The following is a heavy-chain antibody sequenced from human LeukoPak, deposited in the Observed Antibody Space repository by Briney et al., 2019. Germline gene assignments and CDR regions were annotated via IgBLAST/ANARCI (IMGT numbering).Heavy chain of an antibody. D-gene: IGHD3-22*01. V-gene: IGHV1-18*01. CDR3: ARATYYYDSSGYYY. CDR2: ISAYNGNT. Sequence: GSVKVSCKASGYTFTSYGISWVRQAPGQGLEWMGWISAYNGNTNYAQKLQGRVTMTTDTSTSTAYMELRSLRSDDTAVYYCARATYYYDSSGYYYWGQGTLVTVSS. J-gene: IGHJ4*02. CDR1: GYTFTSYG.